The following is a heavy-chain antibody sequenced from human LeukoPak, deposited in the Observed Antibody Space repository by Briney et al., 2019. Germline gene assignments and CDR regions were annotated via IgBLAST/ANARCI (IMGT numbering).Heavy chain of an antibody. D-gene: IGHD1-26*01. CDR1: RYTFSSFY. V-gene: IGHV1-46*01. J-gene: IGHJ4*02. Sequence: GASVKVSCKGSRYTFSSFYMHWVRQAPGQGLEWMGVNNPSGGRTTYAQKVQGRVTMTRDTSTSTVYMELSSLRSEDTAVYYCSRELGGSYFDYWGQGTLVTVSS. CDR2: NNPSGGRT. CDR3: SRELGGSYFDY.